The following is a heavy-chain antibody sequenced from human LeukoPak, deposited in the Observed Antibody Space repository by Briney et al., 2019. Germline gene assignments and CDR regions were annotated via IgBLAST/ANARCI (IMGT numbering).Heavy chain of an antibody. CDR2: IRYDGNNK. CDR3: AKGYRSGSYYSDFDY. D-gene: IGHD3-10*01. V-gene: IGHV3-30*02. CDR1: GFTFSNYG. Sequence: GGSLRLSCAASGFTFSNYGMHWVRQAPGKGLEWVGVIRYDGNNKYYADSVKGRFTISRDNYKNMLYLQMNSLRAEDTAVYYCAKGYRSGSYYSDFDYWGQGTLVTVSS. J-gene: IGHJ4*02.